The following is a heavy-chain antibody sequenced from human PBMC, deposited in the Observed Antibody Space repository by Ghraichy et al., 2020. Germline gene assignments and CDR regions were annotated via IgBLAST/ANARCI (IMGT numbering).Heavy chain of an antibody. Sequence: GESLNISCAASGFTFSDYAMTWVRQAPGKGLEWVSGISGTSATIYYADSVKGRFTISRDNSKNMLYLQLNSLRAEDTAMYYCGKDQRWETPHYCDYWGQGTLFTVAS. CDR3: GKDQRWETPHYCDY. V-gene: IGHV3-23*01. CDR1: GFTFSDYA. D-gene: IGHD1-26*01. J-gene: IGHJ4*02. CDR2: ISGTSATI.